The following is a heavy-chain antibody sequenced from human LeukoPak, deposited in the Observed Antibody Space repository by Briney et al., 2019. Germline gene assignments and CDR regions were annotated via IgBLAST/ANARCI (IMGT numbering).Heavy chain of an antibody. CDR1: GFTFSSYA. CDR3: ARAVDTAPQLAAGGFDY. Sequence: GGSLRLSCAASGFTFSSYAMSWVRQAPGKGLEWVSAISGSGGSTYYADSVKGRFTISRDNSKNTLYLQMNSLRAEDTAVYYCARAVDTAPQLAAGGFDYWGQGTLVTVSS. D-gene: IGHD5-18*01. CDR2: ISGSGGST. J-gene: IGHJ4*02. V-gene: IGHV3-23*01.